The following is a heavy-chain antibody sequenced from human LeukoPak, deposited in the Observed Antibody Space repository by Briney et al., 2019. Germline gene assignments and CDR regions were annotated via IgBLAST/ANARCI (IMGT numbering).Heavy chain of an antibody. CDR3: ARDRYGDYVFDY. Sequence: GGSLRLSCAASGFTFSSYWMHWVRQAPGKGLVWVSRINSDGSSRSYADSVKGRFAISRDNAKNTLYLQLISLTDEDTAVYYCARDRYGDYVFDYWGQGTLVTVSS. CDR2: INSDGSSR. V-gene: IGHV3-74*01. CDR1: GFTFSSYW. D-gene: IGHD4-17*01. J-gene: IGHJ4*02.